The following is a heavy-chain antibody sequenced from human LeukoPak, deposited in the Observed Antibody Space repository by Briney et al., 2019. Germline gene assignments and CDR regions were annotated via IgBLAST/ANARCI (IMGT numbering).Heavy chain of an antibody. CDR2: IYYSGST. V-gene: IGHV4-59*01. Sequence: PSETLSLTCTVSGGSISSYYWSWIRQPPGKGLEWIGYIYYSGSTNYNPSLKSRVTISVDTSKNQFSLKLSSVTAADTAVYYCARENTGYYDSSGYHDAFDIWGQGTMVTVSS. J-gene: IGHJ3*02. CDR3: ARENTGYYDSSGYHDAFDI. D-gene: IGHD3-22*01. CDR1: GGSISSYY.